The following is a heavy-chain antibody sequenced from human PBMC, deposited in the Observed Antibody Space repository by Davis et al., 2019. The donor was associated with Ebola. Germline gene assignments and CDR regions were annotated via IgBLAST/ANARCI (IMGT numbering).Heavy chain of an antibody. CDR3: VRMMYGSGTPPDY. D-gene: IGHD3-10*01. CDR1: GGSFSGYY. V-gene: IGHV4-34*01. J-gene: IGHJ4*02. Sequence: SETLSLTCAVYGGSFSGYYWSWIRQPPGKGLEWIGEINHSGSTNYNPSLKSRVTISVDTSKNQFSLNLTAVTAADTAVYYCVRMMYGSGTPPDYWGQGTLVTVSS. CDR2: INHSGST.